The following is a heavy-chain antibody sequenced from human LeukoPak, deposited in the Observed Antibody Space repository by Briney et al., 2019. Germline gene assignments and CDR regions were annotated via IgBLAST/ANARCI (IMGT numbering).Heavy chain of an antibody. CDR1: GFTFSSYW. CDR3: AKDKIAAAGTKGGYFDY. Sequence: PGGSLRLSCAASGFTFSSYWMSWVRQAPGKGLEWVANIKQDGSEKYYVDSVKGRFTISRDNAKNSLYLQMNSLRAEDTALYYCAKDKIAAAGTKGGYFDYWGQRTLVTVSS. J-gene: IGHJ4*02. D-gene: IGHD6-13*01. V-gene: IGHV3-7*03. CDR2: IKQDGSEK.